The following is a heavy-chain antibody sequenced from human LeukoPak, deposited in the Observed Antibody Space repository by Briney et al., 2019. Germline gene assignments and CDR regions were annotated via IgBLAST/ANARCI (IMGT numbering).Heavy chain of an antibody. Sequence: KPSENLSLTCAVSGYSISSGYYWGWIRQPPGKGLEWIGSIYHSGSTYYNPSLKSRVTISVDTSKNQFSLKLSSVTAADTAVYYCAALGYCSSTSCYGRGFDYWGQGTLVTVSS. J-gene: IGHJ4*02. CDR3: AALGYCSSTSCYGRGFDY. CDR2: IYHSGST. CDR1: GYSISSGYY. V-gene: IGHV4-38-2*01. D-gene: IGHD2-2*01.